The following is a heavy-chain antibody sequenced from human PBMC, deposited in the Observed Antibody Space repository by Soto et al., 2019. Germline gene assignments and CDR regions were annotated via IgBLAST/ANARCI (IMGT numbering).Heavy chain of an antibody. CDR2: IYYSGST. J-gene: IGHJ6*03. Sequence: PSETLSLTCTVSGGSISSYYWIWIRQPQGKGLEWIGYIYYSGSTNYNPSLKSRVTISVDTSKNQFSLKLSSVTAADTAVYYCARHDIVVVPAALYYYYYMDVWGKGTTVTVSS. D-gene: IGHD2-2*01. CDR1: GGSISSYY. V-gene: IGHV4-59*08. CDR3: ARHDIVVVPAALYYYYYMDV.